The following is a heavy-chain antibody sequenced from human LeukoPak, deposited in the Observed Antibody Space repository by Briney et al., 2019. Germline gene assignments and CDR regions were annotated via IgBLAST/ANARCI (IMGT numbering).Heavy chain of an antibody. Sequence: GGSVKLSCKASGYTFTSYGISWVRQAPGQGLEWMGWISGYNGNTIYAQNLQGRVTMTTDTSRGTAYMELRSLRSDDPAVYYCARDMVPLLWFGEVVGYYGMDVWGQGTTVTVSS. J-gene: IGHJ6*02. CDR1: GYTFTSYG. CDR2: ISGYNGNT. CDR3: ARDMVPLLWFGEVVGYYGMDV. V-gene: IGHV1-18*01. D-gene: IGHD3-10*01.